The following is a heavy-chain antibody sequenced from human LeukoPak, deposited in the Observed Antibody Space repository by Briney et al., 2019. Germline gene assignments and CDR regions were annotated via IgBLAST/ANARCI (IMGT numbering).Heavy chain of an antibody. CDR2: IYSGGST. CDR1: GFTVSSNY. V-gene: IGHV3-53*01. J-gene: IGHJ4*02. D-gene: IGHD5-18*01. CDR3: ARLWIQLRDY. Sequence: GGSLRLSCAASGFTVSSNYMSWVRQAPGKGLEWVSVIYSGGSTYYADSVKGRFTISRDNSKNTLYLQMNSLRAEDTAVYCCARLWIQLRDYWGQGTLVTVSS.